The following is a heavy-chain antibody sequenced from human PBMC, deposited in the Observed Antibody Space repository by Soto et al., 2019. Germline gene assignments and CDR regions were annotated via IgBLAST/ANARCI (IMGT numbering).Heavy chain of an antibody. D-gene: IGHD1-26*01. CDR1: GFTFNTFA. J-gene: IGHJ4*02. CDR2: ISYDGSMQ. CDR3: AKDDGVGTTFRIDY. Sequence: QVQLVESGGGVVQPGGSLRLSCAASGFTFNTFAMHWVRQAPGKGLKWVGAISYDGSMQYYADSVKGRFAISRENSKKTLYLQMNSLRADDTAVYYCAKDDGVGTTFRIDYWGQGTLVAVSP. V-gene: IGHV3-30*18.